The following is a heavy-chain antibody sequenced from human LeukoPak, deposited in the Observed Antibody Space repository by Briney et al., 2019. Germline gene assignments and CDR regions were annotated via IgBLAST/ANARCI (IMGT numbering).Heavy chain of an antibody. D-gene: IGHD3-10*01. CDR2: INAANSNT. CDR1: GYTFTNYA. CDR3: ARAHQPLWFGDLRVYAMDV. V-gene: IGHV1-3*01. Sequence: ASVKVSCKASGYTFTNYAIHWVRQAPGQRLEWMGWINAANSNTKYSEQFQGRVTITRDTSASTAYMEMSSLKSEDTAVYYCARAHQPLWFGDLRVYAMDVLGKGTTVTVSS. J-gene: IGHJ6*04.